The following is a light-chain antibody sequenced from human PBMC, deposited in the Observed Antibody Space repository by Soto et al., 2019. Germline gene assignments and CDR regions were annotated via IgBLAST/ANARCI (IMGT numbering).Light chain of an antibody. CDR2: GAS. CDR3: QQYNNWPPWT. V-gene: IGKV3-15*01. CDR1: QSVSSN. J-gene: IGKJ3*01. Sequence: EIVMTQSPATLSVSPGERATLSCRASQSVSSNLAWYQQKPGQAPRLIIYGASTRATGITARFSGSRSGTEFTLTISSFKSEDVAVYYCQQYNNWPPWTFGPGTKVDIK.